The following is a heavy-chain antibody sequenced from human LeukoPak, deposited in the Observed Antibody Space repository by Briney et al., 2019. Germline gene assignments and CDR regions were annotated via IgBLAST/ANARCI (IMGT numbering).Heavy chain of an antibody. CDR1: GYSISSGYY. CDR2: IYHSGST. V-gene: IGHV4-38-2*02. CDR3: ARASHDYGDYSHFDY. J-gene: IGHJ4*02. D-gene: IGHD4-17*01. Sequence: SETLSLTCTVSGYSISSGYYWAWIRQPPGKGLEWIGSIYHSGSTYYNPSLKSRVTISVDTSKNQFSLKLSSVTAADTAVYYCARASHDYGDYSHFDYWGQGTLVTVSS.